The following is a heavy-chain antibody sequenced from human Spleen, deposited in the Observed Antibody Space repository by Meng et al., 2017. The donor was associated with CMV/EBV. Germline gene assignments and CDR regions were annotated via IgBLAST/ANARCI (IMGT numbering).Heavy chain of an antibody. J-gene: IGHJ4*02. V-gene: IGHV3-30*04. CDR1: FRSYA. CDR2: ISYDGSNK. D-gene: IGHD3-10*01. Sequence: FRSYAMHWVRQAPGKGLEWVAVISYDGSNKYYADSVKGRFTISRDNSKNTLYLQMNSLRAEDTAVYYCARDPLIDYYGSGSYTFDYWGQGTLVTVSS. CDR3: ARDPLIDYYGSGSYTFDY.